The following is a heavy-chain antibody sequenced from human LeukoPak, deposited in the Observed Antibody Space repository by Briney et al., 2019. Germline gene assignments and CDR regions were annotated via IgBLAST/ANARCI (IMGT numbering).Heavy chain of an antibody. CDR1: GFTFSTDS. CDR3: AKVLNWNDVSGYFDY. CDR2: ISWGSNVI. Sequence: GGSLRLSCTASGFTFSTDSMNWVRQAPGKGPEWLSYISWGSNVIYYADSVKGRFTISRDNSKNTLYLQMNSLRAEDTAVYYCAKVLNWNDVSGYFDYWGQGTLVTVSS. V-gene: IGHV3-48*01. D-gene: IGHD1-1*01. J-gene: IGHJ4*02.